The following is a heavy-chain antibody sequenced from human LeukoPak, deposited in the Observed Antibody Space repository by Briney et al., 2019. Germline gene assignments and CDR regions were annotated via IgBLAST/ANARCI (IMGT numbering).Heavy chain of an antibody. V-gene: IGHV3-48*03. J-gene: IGHJ4*02. CDR3: ARELWDGYCSGGSCYFGV. CDR1: GFTFSSYE. D-gene: IGHD2-15*01. Sequence: GGSLRLSCAASGFTFSSYEMHWVRQAPGKGLEWVSYISTSGSTIYYADSVKGRFTISRDNAKNSLYLQMNSLRAEDTAVYYCARELWDGYCSGGSCYFGVWGQGTLVTVSS. CDR2: ISTSGSTI.